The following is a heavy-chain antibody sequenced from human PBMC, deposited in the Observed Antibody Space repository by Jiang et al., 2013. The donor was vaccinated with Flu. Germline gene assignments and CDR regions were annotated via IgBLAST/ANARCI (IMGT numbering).Heavy chain of an antibody. V-gene: IGHV4-59*08. Sequence: PGLVKPSETLSLTCTISRGSISTYYWSWIRQPPGKGLEWIGYIYYSGITYYNPSLKSRVTLSVDTSKNQFSLNLRSVTAADTAVFYCARHPFWSGAPDYWGQGILVTVSS. D-gene: IGHD3-3*01. CDR2: IYYSGIT. J-gene: IGHJ4*02. CDR3: ARHPFWSGAPDY. CDR1: RGSISTYY.